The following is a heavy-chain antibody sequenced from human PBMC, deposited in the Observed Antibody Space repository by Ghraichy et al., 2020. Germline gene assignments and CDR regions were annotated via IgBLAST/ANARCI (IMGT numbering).Heavy chain of an antibody. D-gene: IGHD2-8*01. CDR1: GFTFSSYG. V-gene: IGHV3-33*07. J-gene: IGHJ4*02. Sequence: GESLNISCAASGFTFSSYGMYWVRQPPGKGLEWVAVSWFDGTTAFYPDSVKGRFTVSRDNSKRTLYLHISRLRDDDTAVYYCARRDCTTTSCYCDYWGQGALVTVSS. CDR3: ARRDCTTTSCYCDY. CDR2: SWFDGTTA.